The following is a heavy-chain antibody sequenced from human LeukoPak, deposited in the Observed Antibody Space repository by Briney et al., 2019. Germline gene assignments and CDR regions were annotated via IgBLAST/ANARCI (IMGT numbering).Heavy chain of an antibody. CDR1: GFTVSSYA. CDR3: ASDIVVVPAAMDYYMDV. CDR2: ISGSGGST. V-gene: IGHV3-23*01. Sequence: PGGSLRLSCAASGFTVSSYAMSWVRQAPGKGLEWVSAISGSGGSTYYADSVKGRFTISRDNSKNTLYLQMNSLRAEDTAVYYCASDIVVVPAAMDYYMDVWGKGTTVTVSS. J-gene: IGHJ6*03. D-gene: IGHD2-2*01.